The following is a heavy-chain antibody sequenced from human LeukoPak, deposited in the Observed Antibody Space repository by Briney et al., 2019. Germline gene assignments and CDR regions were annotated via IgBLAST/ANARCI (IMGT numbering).Heavy chain of an antibody. CDR2: IISSGSTI. CDR1: GFTFSDYY. Sequence: AGGSLRLSCAASGFTFSDYYMSWSRQAPGKGVEWVSYIISSGSTIYCADSVKGRCTIPRDNAKHSLYLQMKSLRAEDRAVYSCARGGGDCTNGVCYNYWYFDLWGRGTLVTVSS. J-gene: IGHJ2*01. CDR3: ARGGGDCTNGVCYNYWYFDL. V-gene: IGHV3-11*01. D-gene: IGHD2-8*01.